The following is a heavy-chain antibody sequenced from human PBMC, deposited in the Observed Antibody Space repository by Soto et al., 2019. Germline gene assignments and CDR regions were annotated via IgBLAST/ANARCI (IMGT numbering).Heavy chain of an antibody. V-gene: IGHV1-69*02. D-gene: IGHD3-16*01. J-gene: IGHJ4*02. Sequence: QVQLVQSGAEVKKPGSSLKVSCETSGGTSTIYTISWVRQAPGQGLQWMGRIVPTLRLTNYAQEFQGRLTITAHTSTSTAHMELSSPTPEDAAVYYCTTEKYGAGRVGVYYWGQGTLVTVSS. CDR1: GGTSTIYT. CDR2: IVPTLRLT. CDR3: TTEKYGAGRVGVYY.